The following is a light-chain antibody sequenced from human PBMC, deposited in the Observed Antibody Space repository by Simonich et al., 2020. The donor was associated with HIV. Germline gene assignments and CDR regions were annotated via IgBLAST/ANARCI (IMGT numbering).Light chain of an antibody. V-gene: IGLV2-11*01. CDR1: SSDVCGYNY. J-gene: IGLJ3*02. Sequence: QSALTQPRSVSGSPGQSVTISCTGTSSDVCGYNYVSWYQQPPGKAPKLMIYDVSKRPPGVSNRFSGSKSGNTASLTISGLQAEDEADYYCSSYTSSSTLVFGGGTKLTVL. CDR2: DVS. CDR3: SSYTSSSTLV.